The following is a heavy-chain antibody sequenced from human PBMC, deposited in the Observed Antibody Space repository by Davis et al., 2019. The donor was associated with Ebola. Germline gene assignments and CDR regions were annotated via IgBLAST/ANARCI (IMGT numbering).Heavy chain of an antibody. CDR3: ARMGRAAAGKPIDY. V-gene: IGHV1-2*02. J-gene: IGHJ4*02. CDR2: INPNSGGT. D-gene: IGHD6-13*01. Sequence: ASVKVSCKASGYTFTSFQMHWVRQAPGQGLEWMGWINPNSGGTNYAQKFQGRVTMTRDTSISTAYMELSRLRSDDTAVYYCARMGRAAAGKPIDYWGQGTLVTVSS. CDR1: GYTFTSFQ.